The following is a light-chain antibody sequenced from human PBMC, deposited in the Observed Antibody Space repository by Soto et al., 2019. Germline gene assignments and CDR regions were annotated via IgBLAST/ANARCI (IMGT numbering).Light chain of an antibody. Sequence: IQLTQSPASLSASVGERVTIACRASQDIRGALAWYQQSPGEAPQLLIYDASTLESGVPSRFSGSSSGTHFTLTISSLQPEDFATYYCQQFLSYPITFGQGTRLEI. CDR3: QQFLSYPIT. V-gene: IGKV1-13*02. CDR1: QDIRGA. CDR2: DAS. J-gene: IGKJ5*01.